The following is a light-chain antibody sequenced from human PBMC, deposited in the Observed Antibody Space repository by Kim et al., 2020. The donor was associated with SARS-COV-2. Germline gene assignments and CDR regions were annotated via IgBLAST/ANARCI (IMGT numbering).Light chain of an antibody. CDR1: RSNLGNKP. Sequence: QGVTIPCSGSRSNLGNKPLTLYQPIPGPAPTWLIYENSQPPSGVPARFSGSKSGTSASLVISGLQSEDEAVYYCAAWDDRLNALVFGRGTKVTVL. CDR3: AAWDDRLNALV. V-gene: IGLV1-44*01. CDR2: ENS. J-gene: IGLJ3*02.